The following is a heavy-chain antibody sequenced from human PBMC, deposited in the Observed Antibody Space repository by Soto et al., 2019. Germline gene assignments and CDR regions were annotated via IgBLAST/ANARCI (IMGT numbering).Heavy chain of an antibody. V-gene: IGHV3-7*03. CDR2: IKQDGSEK. J-gene: IGHJ4*02. Sequence: GGSLRLSCAASGFTFTRYSMNWVRQAPGKGLEWVANIKQDGSEKYYVDSVKGRFTISRDNAKNSLYLQMNSLRAEDTAVYYCARDASVGASDYWGQGTLVTVSS. CDR3: ARDASVGASDY. D-gene: IGHD1-26*01. CDR1: GFTFTRYS.